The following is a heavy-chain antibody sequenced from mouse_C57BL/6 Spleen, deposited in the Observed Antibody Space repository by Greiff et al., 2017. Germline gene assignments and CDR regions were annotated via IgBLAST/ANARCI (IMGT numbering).Heavy chain of an antibody. CDR3: ARGWNYYCSRDYFDY. CDR2: ILYDGSN. J-gene: IGHJ2*01. Sequence: EVQVVESGPGLVKPSQSLSLTCSVTGYSITSGYYWNWIRQFPGNKLEWMGDILYDGSNNYNPYLKNRISITRDTSKNQFFLKLNAVTTEDTATYYCARGWNYYCSRDYFDYWGQGTTLTVSS. V-gene: IGHV3-6*01. CDR1: GYSITSGYY. D-gene: IGHD1-1*01.